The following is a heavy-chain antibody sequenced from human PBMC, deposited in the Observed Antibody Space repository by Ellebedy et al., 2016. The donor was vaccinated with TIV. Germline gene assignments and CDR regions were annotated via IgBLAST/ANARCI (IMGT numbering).Heavy chain of an antibody. Sequence: AASVKVSCKASGGTFSSYAISWVRQAPGQGLEWMGGIIPIFGTANYAQKFQGRVTITADESTSTAYMELSSLRSDDTAVYYCARVFRGSSSYYWFDPWGQGTLVTVSS. CDR2: IIPIFGTA. CDR3: ARVFRGSSSYYWFDP. J-gene: IGHJ5*02. V-gene: IGHV1-69*13. D-gene: IGHD6-13*01. CDR1: GGTFSSYA.